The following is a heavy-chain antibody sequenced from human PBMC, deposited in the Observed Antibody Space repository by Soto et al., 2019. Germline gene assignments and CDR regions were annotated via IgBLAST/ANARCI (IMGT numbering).Heavy chain of an antibody. Sequence: SGPTLVNPTQTLTLTCTFSGFSLSTSGVGVGWIRQPPGKSLEWLALIYWNDDKRYSPSLKSRLTITKDTSKNQVVLTMTNMDPVDTATYSCAHTGAYYDFWSGYYPFDYWGQGTLVTVSS. CDR1: GFSLSTSGVG. CDR3: AHTGAYYDFWSGYYPFDY. V-gene: IGHV2-5*01. CDR2: IYWNDDK. J-gene: IGHJ4*02. D-gene: IGHD3-3*01.